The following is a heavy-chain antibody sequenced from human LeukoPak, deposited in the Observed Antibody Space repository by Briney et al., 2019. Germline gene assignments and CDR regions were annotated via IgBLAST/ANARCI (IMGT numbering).Heavy chain of an antibody. V-gene: IGHV3-43D*03. J-gene: IGHJ4*02. CDR2: MSWDGGST. D-gene: IGHD3-10*01. Sequence: GGSLRLSCAASGFTFDDYAMHWVRQAPGKGLEWVALMSWDGGSTDYADSVKGRFTISRDNSKNSLYLQMNSLRAEDTALYYCANDAGVYRGEGNLVTVSS. CDR1: GFTFDDYA. CDR3: ANDAGVY.